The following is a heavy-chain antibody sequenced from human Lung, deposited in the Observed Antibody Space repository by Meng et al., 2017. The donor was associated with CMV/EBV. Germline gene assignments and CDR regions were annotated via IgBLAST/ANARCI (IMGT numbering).Heavy chain of an antibody. J-gene: IGHJ4*02. D-gene: IGHD3-22*01. V-gene: IGHV1-2*06. Sequence: QVYMVQSRAGVRKPGASVQVSCRVSGNTFTGYYIHWVRQAPGQGLEWMGRINHNSDGTIYAQDFKGSVTITRDTSINTSYVDLTRLTSADTAVYYCAIDCESYGYYYAFDYWGQGTLVTVSS. CDR3: AIDCESYGYYYAFDY. CDR2: INHNSDGT. CDR1: GNTFTGYY.